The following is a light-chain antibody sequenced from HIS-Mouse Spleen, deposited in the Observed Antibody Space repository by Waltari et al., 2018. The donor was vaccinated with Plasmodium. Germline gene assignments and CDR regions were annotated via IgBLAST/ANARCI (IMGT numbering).Light chain of an antibody. CDR3: KAWDSSTVV. J-gene: IGLJ2*01. CDR1: KLGDKY. CDR2: QDS. Sequence: SYELTQPPPVSVSPGQTASITCSGDKLGDKYACWYQQKPGQSPVLVNYQDSKPPSGIPERFSGSNSGDTATLTVGETQAVDEADYYCKAWDSSTVVFGGGTKLTVL. V-gene: IGLV3-1*01.